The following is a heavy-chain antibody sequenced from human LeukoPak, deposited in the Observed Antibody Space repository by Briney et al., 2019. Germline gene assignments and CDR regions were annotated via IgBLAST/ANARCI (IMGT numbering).Heavy chain of an antibody. CDR2: IYSGGST. V-gene: IGHV3-66*01. D-gene: IGHD2-15*01. CDR3: ASGVVVVAATNAFDI. CDR1: GFTVSSNY. Sequence: GGSLRLSCAASGFTVSSNYMSWVRQAPGKGLEWVSVIYSGGSTYYADSVKGRFTISRDNSKSTLYLQMNSLRAEDTAVYYCASGVVVVAATNAFDIWGQGTMVTVSS. J-gene: IGHJ3*02.